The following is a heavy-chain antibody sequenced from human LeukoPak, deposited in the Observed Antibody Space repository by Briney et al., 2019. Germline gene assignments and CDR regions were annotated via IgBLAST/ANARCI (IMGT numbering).Heavy chain of an antibody. CDR1: GFTFSSYS. CDR2: ISSSSSYI. CDR3: ARPYYYDSSGYYYFDY. D-gene: IGHD3-22*01. V-gene: IGHV3-21*01. Sequence: GGSLRLSCAASGFTFSSYSMNWVRQAPGKGLEWVSSISSSSSYIYCADSVKGRFTISRDNAKNSLYLQMNSLRAEDTAVYYCARPYYYDSSGYYYFDYWGQGTLVTVSS. J-gene: IGHJ4*02.